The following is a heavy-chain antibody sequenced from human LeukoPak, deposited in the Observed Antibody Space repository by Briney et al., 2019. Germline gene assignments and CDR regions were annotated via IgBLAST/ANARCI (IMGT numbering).Heavy chain of an antibody. V-gene: IGHV4-59*01. Sequence: SETLSLTCTVSGGSISSYYWSWIRQPPGKGLEWIGYIYYSGSTNYNPSLKSRVTISVDTSKNQFSLKLSSVTAADTAVYYCARGRAGRGGFTMVRGVIRFLDYWGQGTLVTVSS. CDR2: IYYSGST. CDR1: GGSISSYY. D-gene: IGHD3-10*01. CDR3: ARGRAGRGGFTMVRGVIRFLDY. J-gene: IGHJ4*02.